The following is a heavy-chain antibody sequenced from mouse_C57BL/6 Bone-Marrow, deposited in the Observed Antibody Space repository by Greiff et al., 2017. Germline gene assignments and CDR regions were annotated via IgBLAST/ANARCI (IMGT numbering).Heavy chain of an antibody. J-gene: IGHJ1*03. CDR3: ARSANFYWYFDV. V-gene: IGHV1-69*01. CDR1: GYTFTSYW. Sequence: QVQLQQPGAELVMPGASVKLSCKASGYTFTSYWMHWVKQRPGQGLEWIGEIDPSDSYTNYNQKFKGKSTLTVDKSSSTAYMHLSSLTSEDSAVYYCARSANFYWYFDVWGTGTTVTVSS. CDR2: IDPSDSYT. D-gene: IGHD1-2*01.